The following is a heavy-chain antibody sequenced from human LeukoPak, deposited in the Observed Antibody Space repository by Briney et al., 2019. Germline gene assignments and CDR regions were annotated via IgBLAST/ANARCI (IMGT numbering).Heavy chain of an antibody. CDR3: ASDVSSAFPNRFDP. J-gene: IGHJ5*02. CDR2: IWNSGNT. V-gene: IGHV4-31*03. D-gene: IGHD6-6*01. Sequence: PSETLSLTCSVSGDSISSRTYYWPWIRQHPEKGLEWIGYIWNSGNTNYNPSLKSRVTISVDTSKNQFSLKLTSVTAADTALYYCASDVSSAFPNRFDPWGQGILVIVSS. CDR1: GDSISSRTYY.